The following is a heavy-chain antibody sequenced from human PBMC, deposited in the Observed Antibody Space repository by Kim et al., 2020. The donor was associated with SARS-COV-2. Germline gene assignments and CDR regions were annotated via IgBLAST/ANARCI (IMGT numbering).Heavy chain of an antibody. V-gene: IGHV4-59*13. D-gene: IGHD6-6*01. Sequence: SETLSLTCTVSGGSISSYYWSWIRQPPGKGLEWIGYIYYSGSTNYNPSLKSRVTISVDTSKNQFSLKLISVTAADTAVYYCARDVPLRYSSSSDGYFDYWGQGTLVTVSS. J-gene: IGHJ4*02. CDR2: IYYSGST. CDR3: ARDVPLRYSSSSDGYFDY. CDR1: GGSISSYY.